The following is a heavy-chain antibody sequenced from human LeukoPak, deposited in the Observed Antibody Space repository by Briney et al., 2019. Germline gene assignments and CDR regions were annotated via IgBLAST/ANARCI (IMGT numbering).Heavy chain of an antibody. CDR1: GGSISSYY. Sequence: SETLSLTCTVSGGSISSYYWSWIRQPPGKGLEWIGYIYYSGTPNYNPTLKSRVTMSVDTSKNQFSLKLSSMTAADTAVYYCARHGGSYDFDFWGQGTLVTVSS. J-gene: IGHJ4*02. CDR3: ARHGGSYDFDF. V-gene: IGHV4-59*08. CDR2: IYYSGTP. D-gene: IGHD1-26*01.